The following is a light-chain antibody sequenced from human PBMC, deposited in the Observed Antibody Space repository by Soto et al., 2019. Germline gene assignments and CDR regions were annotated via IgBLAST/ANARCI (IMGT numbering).Light chain of an antibody. CDR1: SSDIGGYNS. Sequence: QSALTQSPSASGSPGQSVTISCTGTSSDIGGYNSVSWYQQHPGKAPKGMIYDVSKRPSGVPDRFSGSKSGNTASLTVSALQAEDEADYYCSSYTDRNNLVFGTGTKLTVL. CDR2: DVS. CDR3: SSYTDRNNLV. V-gene: IGLV2-8*01. J-gene: IGLJ1*01.